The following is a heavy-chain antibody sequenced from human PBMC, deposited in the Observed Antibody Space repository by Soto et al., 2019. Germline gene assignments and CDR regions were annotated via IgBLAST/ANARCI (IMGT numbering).Heavy chain of an antibody. V-gene: IGHV1-46*01. CDR1: GYTFTSYS. Sequence: GASVKVSCKASGYTFTSYSMHWVRQAPGQGLEWMGIINPSGGSTSYAQKFQGRVTMTRDTSTSTVYMELSSLRSEDTAVYYCARDPTPGYCSSTSCYGAPIYGMDVWGQGTTVTVSS. CDR2: INPSGGST. D-gene: IGHD2-2*01. CDR3: ARDPTPGYCSSTSCYGAPIYGMDV. J-gene: IGHJ6*02.